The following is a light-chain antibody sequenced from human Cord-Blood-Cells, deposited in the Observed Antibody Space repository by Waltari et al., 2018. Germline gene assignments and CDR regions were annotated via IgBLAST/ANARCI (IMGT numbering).Light chain of an antibody. CDR2: GAS. J-gene: IGKJ1*01. Sequence: EILMTQSPATLSVSPGERATLSCRASQSVSSNLAWYQQKPGQAPRLLIYGASTRATGIPARFSGSWSGTEFTLTISSLQSEDFAVYYCQQYNNWPRTFGQGTKVEIK. CDR1: QSVSSN. CDR3: QQYNNWPRT. V-gene: IGKV3-15*01.